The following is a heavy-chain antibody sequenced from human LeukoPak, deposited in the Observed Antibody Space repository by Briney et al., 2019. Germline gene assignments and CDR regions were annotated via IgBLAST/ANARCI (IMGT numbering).Heavy chain of an antibody. CDR3: AKSGGYGLIDY. J-gene: IGHJ4*02. Sequence: SETLSLTCAVSGASVSGSNYYWGWIRQPPGKGLEWIGNIYSSGSTYYNASLQSRVTISIDTSKNQFSLRLNSVTAAVTAMYYCAKSGGYGLIDYWGQGTRVTVSS. CDR2: IYSSGST. V-gene: IGHV4-39*01. D-gene: IGHD1-26*01. CDR1: GASVSGSNYY.